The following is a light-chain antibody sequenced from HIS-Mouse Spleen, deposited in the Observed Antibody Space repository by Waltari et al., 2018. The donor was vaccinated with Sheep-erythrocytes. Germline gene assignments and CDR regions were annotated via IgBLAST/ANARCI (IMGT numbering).Light chain of an antibody. V-gene: IGKV1-33*01. Sequence: DIQNSQSPSSLSASVGDRVTITCQASQDISNYLNWYQQKPGKAPKLLIYDASNLETGVPSRFSGSGSGTDFTFTISSLQPEDIATYYCQQYDNLLRTFGGGTKVEIK. J-gene: IGKJ4*01. CDR2: DAS. CDR3: QQYDNLLRT. CDR1: QDISNY.